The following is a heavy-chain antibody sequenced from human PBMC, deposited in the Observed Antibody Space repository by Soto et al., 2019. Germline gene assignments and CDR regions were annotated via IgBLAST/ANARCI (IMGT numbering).Heavy chain of an antibody. J-gene: IGHJ3*02. Sequence: QVQLMQSGGEVKEPGASVKVSCTTSRYTFTSHGISWVRQAPGRGLEWMGWISTFNGKTDYAQKFQGRLTMTADTRTNTAYMELRSLRSDDTALYFCARLLTEGATYREDAFDIWGQGTKVTVSS. CDR3: ARLLTEGATYREDAFDI. CDR1: RYTFTSHG. V-gene: IGHV1-18*01. D-gene: IGHD1-26*01. CDR2: ISTFNGKT.